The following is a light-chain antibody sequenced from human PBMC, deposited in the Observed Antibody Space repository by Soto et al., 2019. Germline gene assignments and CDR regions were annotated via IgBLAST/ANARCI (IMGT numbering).Light chain of an antibody. Sequence: EKVMTQSPATLSVTPGERATLSCRASQSVTNSYLAWYQQKPGQAPRLLIYGASSRATGIPDRFSGSGSETDFTLTISRLEPEDFAVYYCQQYSSSPPITFGQGTLLEV. CDR2: GAS. J-gene: IGKJ5*01. V-gene: IGKV3-20*01. CDR1: QSVTNSY. CDR3: QQYSSSPPIT.